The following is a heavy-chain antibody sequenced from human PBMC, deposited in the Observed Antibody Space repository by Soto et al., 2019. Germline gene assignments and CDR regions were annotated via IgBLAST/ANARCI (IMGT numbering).Heavy chain of an antibody. V-gene: IGHV3-74*01. CDR2: IPSDGRDV. J-gene: IGHJ4*02. CDR3: TRDDSGLGIDY. CDR1: GFNFRDFW. D-gene: IGHD1-26*01. Sequence: PAGSLRLSCEASGFNFRDFWMHWVRQPPGKGPEWVSNIPSDGRDVSYADSVRGRFTISRDDARNTLYLQMSDLRVEDTAIYYCTRDDSGLGIDYWGQGTQVTVSS.